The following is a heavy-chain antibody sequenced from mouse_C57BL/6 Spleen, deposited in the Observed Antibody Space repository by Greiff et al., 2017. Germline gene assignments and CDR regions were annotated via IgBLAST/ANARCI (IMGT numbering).Heavy chain of an antibody. CDR3: ARNLYYAMDY. V-gene: IGHV1-64*01. Sequence: QVQLQQPGAELVKPGASVKLSCKASGYTFTSYWMHWVKQRPGQGLEWIGMIHPNSGSTNYNEKFKSKATLTVDKSSSTAYMQLSSLTSEDTAVYYCARNLYYAMDYWGQGTSVTVSS. J-gene: IGHJ4*01. CDR1: GYTFTSYW. CDR2: IHPNSGST.